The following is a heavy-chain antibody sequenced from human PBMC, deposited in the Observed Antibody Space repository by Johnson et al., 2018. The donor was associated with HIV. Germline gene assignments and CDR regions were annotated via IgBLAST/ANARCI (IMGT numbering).Heavy chain of an antibody. D-gene: IGHD6-6*01. V-gene: IGHV3-30*03. CDR2: ISYDETND. J-gene: IGHJ3*02. Sequence: QVQLVESGGGVVQPGRSLRLSCAASGFIFSSYGMHWVRQAPGKGLEWVAVISYDETNDYYADSVKGRFTISRDNPKNTLYLQMISLRPEDTAVYYCARDSSNSFRFEMYAFDIWGQGTMVTVSS. CDR3: ARDSSNSFRFEMYAFDI. CDR1: GFIFSSYG.